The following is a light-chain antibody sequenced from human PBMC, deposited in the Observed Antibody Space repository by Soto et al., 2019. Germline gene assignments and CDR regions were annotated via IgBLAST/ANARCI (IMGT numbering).Light chain of an antibody. CDR1: SRDVGGYNY. CDR3: SSYTSSSTPVV. Sequence: QSALTQPASVSGSPGQSITISCTGTSRDVGGYNYVSWYQQHPDKAPKLMIYDVSNRPSGVSNRFSGSKSGNTASLTISGLQAEDEADYYCSSYTSSSTPVVFGGGTKVTVL. CDR2: DVS. J-gene: IGLJ2*01. V-gene: IGLV2-14*01.